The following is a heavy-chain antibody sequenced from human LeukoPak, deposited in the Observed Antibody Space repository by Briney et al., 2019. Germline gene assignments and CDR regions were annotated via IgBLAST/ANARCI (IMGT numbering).Heavy chain of an antibody. J-gene: IGHJ6*04. Sequence: SGGSLRLSCAASGFTFSNFEMNWVRQAPGKGLVWVSYIGSGGTTIYYADSVRGRFTISRDNAENSLYLQMNSLRVEDRAVYYCARVGRRGYAIDVWGKETTVTVSS. CDR2: IGSGGTTI. D-gene: IGHD2-15*01. CDR1: GFTFSNFE. V-gene: IGHV3-48*03. CDR3: ARVGRRGYAIDV.